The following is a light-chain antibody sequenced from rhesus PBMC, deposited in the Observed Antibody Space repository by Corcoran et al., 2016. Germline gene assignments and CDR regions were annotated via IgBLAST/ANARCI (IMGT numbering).Light chain of an antibody. CDR1: QSVSSY. V-gene: IGKV3S9*01. J-gene: IGKJ2*01. CDR3: QQYNHWNS. Sequence: EIVMTQSPATLSLSPGERATLSCRASQSVSSYVAWYQQKPELAPRLLIIGASTRATGIPDRVSGSGSGTDFTLIISILEPEDVGVYYCQQYNHWNSFGQGTKVEIK. CDR2: GAS.